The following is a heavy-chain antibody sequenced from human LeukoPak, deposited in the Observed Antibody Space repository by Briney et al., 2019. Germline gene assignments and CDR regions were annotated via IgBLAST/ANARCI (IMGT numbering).Heavy chain of an antibody. CDR2: INWNSGST. CDR3: ARGYSGYDRDPYYFDY. J-gene: IGHJ4*02. D-gene: IGHD5-12*01. CDR1: GFTFDDYG. V-gene: IGHV3-20*04. Sequence: PGGSLRLSCAASGFTFDDYGMSWVRQAPGKGLEWVSGINWNSGSTGYADSVKGRFTISRDNAKNSLYLQMNSLRAEDTALYYCARGYSGYDRDPYYFDYWGQGTLVTVSS.